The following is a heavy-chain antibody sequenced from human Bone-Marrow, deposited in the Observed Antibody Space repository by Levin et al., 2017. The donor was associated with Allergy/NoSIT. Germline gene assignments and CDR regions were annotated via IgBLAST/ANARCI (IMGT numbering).Heavy chain of an antibody. V-gene: IGHV3-53*01. Sequence: GGSLRLSCAVSGFTVSNNYMSWVRQAPGAGLEWVSLIYSVGTTYYADSVKGRFTISRDNSRNTLYLQMNSLRAEDTAVYYCRGGASGVRGWGQGTLVTVSS. CDR3: RGGASGVRG. J-gene: IGHJ4*02. CDR1: GFTVSNNY. CDR2: IYSVGTT. D-gene: IGHD3-16*01.